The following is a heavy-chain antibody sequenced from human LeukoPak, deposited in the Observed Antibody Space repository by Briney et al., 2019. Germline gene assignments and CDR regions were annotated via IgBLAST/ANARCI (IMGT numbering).Heavy chain of an antibody. CDR3: AKGTTEYIYYFDH. J-gene: IGHJ4*02. CDR1: GGSPSGHY. D-gene: IGHD2/OR15-2a*01. CDR2: IYSTGST. V-gene: IGHV4-4*07. Sequence: SETLSLTCSVSGGSPSGHYWSWVREPAGKGLEDLGRIYSTGSTHYNPSLASRVTMSVDTSKNQFSLRLSSVTAADTAVYYCAKGTTEYIYYFDHWNQGTLVTVSS.